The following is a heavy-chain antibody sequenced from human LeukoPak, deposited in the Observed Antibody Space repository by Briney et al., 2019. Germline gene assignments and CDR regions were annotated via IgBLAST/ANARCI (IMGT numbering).Heavy chain of an antibody. CDR1: GGSISSYY. CDR3: ASTYGDYANFDY. V-gene: IGHV4-59*01. CDR2: IYYSGST. D-gene: IGHD4-17*01. J-gene: IGHJ4*02. Sequence: SETLSLTCTVSGGSISSYYWSWIRQPPGKGLERIGYIYYSGSTNYNPSLKSRVTISVDTSKNQFSLKLSSVTAADTAVYYCASTYGDYANFDYWGQGTLVTVSS.